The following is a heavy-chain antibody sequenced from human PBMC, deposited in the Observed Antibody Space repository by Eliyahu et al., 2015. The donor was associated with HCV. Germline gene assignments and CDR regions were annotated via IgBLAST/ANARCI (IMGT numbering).Heavy chain of an antibody. CDR1: GYTFTSYY. V-gene: IGHV1-46*01. CDR2: INPSGGST. CDR3: ARDIAVAGGYYYGMDV. J-gene: IGHJ6*02. Sequence: QVQLVQSGAEVKKPGASVXVSCKAXGYTFTSYYMXWVRQAPGQGLEWMGIINPSGGSTSYAQKFQGRVTMTRDTSTSTVYMELSSLRSEDTAVYYCARDIAVAGGYYYGMDVWGQGTTVTVSS. D-gene: IGHD6-19*01.